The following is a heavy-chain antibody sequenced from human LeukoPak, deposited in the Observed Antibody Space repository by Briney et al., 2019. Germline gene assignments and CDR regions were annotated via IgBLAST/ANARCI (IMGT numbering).Heavy chain of an antibody. CDR2: ISSSSSPI. D-gene: IGHD2-2*01. V-gene: IGHV3-48*04. CDR3: ARDGGSAMPFDY. CDR1: GFTFSSYN. J-gene: IGHJ4*02. Sequence: GGSLRLSCAASGFTFSSYNMNWVRQTPGKGLEWVSYISSSSSPIYYADSVKGRFTISRDNAKNSLYLQMNSLRAEDTAVYYCARDGGSAMPFDYWGQGTLVTVSS.